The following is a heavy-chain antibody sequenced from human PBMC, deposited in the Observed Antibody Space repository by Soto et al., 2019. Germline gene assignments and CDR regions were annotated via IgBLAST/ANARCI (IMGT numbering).Heavy chain of an antibody. CDR1: GGIFRSFA. D-gene: IGHD3-22*01. CDR2: INPILGTP. J-gene: IGHJ4*02. Sequence: QVQLVQSGAEVKKPGSSVNVSCQASGGIFRSFAMTWLRQAPGQGLEWLGGINPILGTPNYAQNFLDRLTIVAHEPTSTDYMLLSSPRSNATALYFYARRLGDSSGYFYFHSWGQGYLVTVST. CDR3: ARRLGDSSGYFYFHS. V-gene: IGHV1-69*01.